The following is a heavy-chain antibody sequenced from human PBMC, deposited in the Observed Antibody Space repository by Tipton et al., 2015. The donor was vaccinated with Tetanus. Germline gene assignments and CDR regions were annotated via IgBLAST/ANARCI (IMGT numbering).Heavy chain of an antibody. J-gene: IGHJ6*02. CDR2: IDSDDDK. V-gene: IGHV2-70*01. Sequence: LVKPTQTLTLTCTFSGFSFTTRGMCVTWIRQPPGKALEWLALIDSDDDKYYSTSLKTRLTISKDTSKNQVVLVMTNMDPVDTATYYCARVRLSRIGAAGANGHYYGMDVWGQGNTVTVSS. CDR1: GFSFTTRGMC. CDR3: ARVRLSRIGAAGANGHYYGMDV. D-gene: IGHD6-13*01.